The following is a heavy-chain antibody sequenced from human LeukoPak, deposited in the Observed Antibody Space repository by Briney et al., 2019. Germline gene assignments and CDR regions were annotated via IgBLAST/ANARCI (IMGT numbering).Heavy chain of an antibody. Sequence: SETLSLTCTVSGGSISSHYWSWIRQPPGKGLEWIGYIYYSGSTNYNPSLKSRVTISVDTSKNQFSLKLSSVTAADTAVYYCARHSSGWYRDAFDIWGQGTMVTVSS. V-gene: IGHV4-59*08. CDR3: ARHSSGWYRDAFDI. CDR2: IYYSGST. CDR1: GGSISSHY. J-gene: IGHJ3*02. D-gene: IGHD6-19*01.